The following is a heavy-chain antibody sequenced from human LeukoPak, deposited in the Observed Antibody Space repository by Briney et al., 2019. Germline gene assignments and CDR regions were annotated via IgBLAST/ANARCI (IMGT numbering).Heavy chain of an antibody. CDR3: AKDMSYDILTGPDY. Sequence: PGGSLRLSCAASGFTFDDYAMHWVRQAPGKGLEWVSLISGDGGSTYYADSVKGRFTISRDNSKNSLYLQMNSLRTEDTALYYCAKDMSYDILTGPDYWGQGTLVTVSS. V-gene: IGHV3-43*02. CDR1: GFTFDDYA. D-gene: IGHD3-9*01. J-gene: IGHJ4*02. CDR2: ISGDGGST.